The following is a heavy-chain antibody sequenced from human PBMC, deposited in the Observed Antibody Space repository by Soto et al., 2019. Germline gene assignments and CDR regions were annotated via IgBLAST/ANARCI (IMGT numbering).Heavy chain of an antibody. CDR1: GFTVSSSH. CDR3: ANLYPTTPGY. V-gene: IGHV3-74*01. CDR2: INSDGSGT. J-gene: IGHJ4*02. D-gene: IGHD5-12*01. Sequence: PGGSLRLSCTTSGFTVSSSHMSWVRLAPGKGLVWVSRINSDGSGTSYADSVKGRFTISRDNAKNTLYLQMNSLRAEDTAVYYCANLYPTTPGYWGQGTLVTVSS.